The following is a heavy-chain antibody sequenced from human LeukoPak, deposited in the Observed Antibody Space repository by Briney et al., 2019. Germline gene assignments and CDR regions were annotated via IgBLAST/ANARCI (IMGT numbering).Heavy chain of an antibody. V-gene: IGHV5-51*01. J-gene: IGHJ4*02. CDR1: GYRFTSYW. Sequence: GESLKISCKGSGYRFTSYWYGWVRQMPGKGLEWMGIIYPGDSDTRYSPSFQGQVTISANKSISTAYLQWSSLKASDTAMYYCARPIFYDSLDIIDYWGQGTLVTVSS. CDR2: IYPGDSDT. CDR3: ARPIFYDSLDIIDY. D-gene: IGHD3-22*01.